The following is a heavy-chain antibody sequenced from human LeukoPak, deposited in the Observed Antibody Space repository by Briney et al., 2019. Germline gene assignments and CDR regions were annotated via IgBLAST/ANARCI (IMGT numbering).Heavy chain of an antibody. J-gene: IGHJ6*03. CDR1: GFTFSGYG. Sequence: PGGTLRLSCAASGFTFSGYGMNWVRQAPGKGLEWVSGISGSGGSAYYADSVKGRFTVSRDNSKNTLYLQMNSLRAEDTAVYYCARDGTLSIADVGYYYYYMDVWGKGTTVTVSS. CDR3: ARDGTLSIADVGYYYYYMDV. V-gene: IGHV3-23*01. D-gene: IGHD6-6*01. CDR2: ISGSGGSA.